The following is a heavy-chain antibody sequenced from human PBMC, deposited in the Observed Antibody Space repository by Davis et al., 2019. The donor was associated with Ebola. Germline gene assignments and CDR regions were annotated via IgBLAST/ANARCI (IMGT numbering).Heavy chain of an antibody. D-gene: IGHD3-3*01. Sequence: GESLKISCAASGFTVSSNYMSWVRQAPGKGLEWVSVIYSCGSTYYADSVKGRFTISRDNAKNSLYLQMNSLRAEDTAVYYCATGADFWSGPMWGQGTLVTVSS. CDR2: IYSCGST. V-gene: IGHV3-66*03. CDR1: GFTVSSNY. J-gene: IGHJ4*02. CDR3: ATGADFWSGPM.